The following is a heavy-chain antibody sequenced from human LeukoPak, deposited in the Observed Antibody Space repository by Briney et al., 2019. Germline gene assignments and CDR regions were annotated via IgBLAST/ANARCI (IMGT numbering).Heavy chain of an antibody. Sequence: PSETLSIRGRGHGGWYGGCRGMRMPQPPGKGLEWIGEINHSGSTNYNPSLKSRVTISVDTSKNQFSLKLSSVTAADTAVYYCSGKRSRISVGHICGQGTMITVSS. CDR2: INHSGST. CDR1: GGWYGGCR. V-gene: IGHV4-34*01. J-gene: IGHJ3*02. CDR3: SGKRSRISVGHI. D-gene: IGHD2/OR15-2a*01.